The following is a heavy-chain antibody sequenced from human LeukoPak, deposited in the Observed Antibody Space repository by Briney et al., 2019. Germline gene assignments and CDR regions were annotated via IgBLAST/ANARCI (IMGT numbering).Heavy chain of an antibody. D-gene: IGHD4-23*01. Sequence: SSETLSLTCTVSGYSISSGYYWGWIRQPPGKGLEWIGSIYHSGSTNYNPSLKSRVTISVDTSKNQFSLKLSSVTAADTAVYYCARLVVTDDAFDIWGQGTMVTVSS. V-gene: IGHV4-38-2*02. J-gene: IGHJ3*02. CDR2: IYHSGST. CDR3: ARLVVTDDAFDI. CDR1: GYSISSGYY.